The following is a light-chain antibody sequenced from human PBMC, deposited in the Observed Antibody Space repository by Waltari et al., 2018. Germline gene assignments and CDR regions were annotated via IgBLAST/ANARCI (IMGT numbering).Light chain of an antibody. CDR3: QSYYNRSLV. V-gene: IGLV6-57*02. J-gene: IGLJ2*01. CDR1: SGRLATNY. Sequence: FMLPQPHSVSESPGKTVTISYTASSGRLATNYSHWYQQRPGSAPTTVIYDDRQRPSGVPDRFSGSIDDFSNSASLTISELQTEDEADYYCQSYYNRSLVFGGGTRLTVL. CDR2: DDR.